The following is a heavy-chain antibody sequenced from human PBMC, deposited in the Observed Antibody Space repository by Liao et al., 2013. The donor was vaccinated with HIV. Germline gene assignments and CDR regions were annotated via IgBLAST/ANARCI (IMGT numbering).Heavy chain of an antibody. D-gene: IGHD3-10*01. CDR3: ARFGPGSRITMVRGVTRYFDY. CDR2: INHSGST. Sequence: QVQLQQWGAGLLKPSETLSLTCAVYGGSFSGYYWSWIRQPPGKGLEWIGEINHSGSTNYNPSLKSRVTISVDTSKNQFSLKLSSVTAADTAVYYCARFGPGSRITMVRGVTRYFDYWGQGTLVTVSS. V-gene: IGHV4-34*01. J-gene: IGHJ4*02. CDR1: GGSFSGYY.